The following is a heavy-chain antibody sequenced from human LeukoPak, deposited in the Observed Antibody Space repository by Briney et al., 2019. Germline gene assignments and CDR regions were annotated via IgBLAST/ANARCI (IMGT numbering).Heavy chain of an antibody. CDR2: INPSGGST. CDR1: GYTFTSYY. V-gene: IGHV1-46*01. D-gene: IGHD5-12*01. CDR3: ARDGYSGYDPDGYYYYYYMDV. Sequence: ASVKVSCKASGYTFTSYYMHWVRQAPGQGLEWMGIINPSGGSTSYAQKFQGRVTMTRDMSTSTAYMELSSLRSEDTAVYYCARDGYSGYDPDGYYYYYYMDVWGKGTTVTVSS. J-gene: IGHJ6*03.